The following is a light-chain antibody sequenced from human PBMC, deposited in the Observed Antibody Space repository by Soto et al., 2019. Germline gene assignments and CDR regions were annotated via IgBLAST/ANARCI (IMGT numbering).Light chain of an antibody. CDR2: GAF. CDR1: QSVSTSF. J-gene: IGKJ5*01. CDR3: QQYGNSIPIT. Sequence: EFVLTQSPGTLSLSPGERATLCCRSSQSVSTSFLAWYQQKPGQAPRLLIYGAFSRATGIPDRFSGSGSGTDFTLTISRLEPEDFAVYYCQQYGNSIPITFGQGTRLEI. V-gene: IGKV3-20*01.